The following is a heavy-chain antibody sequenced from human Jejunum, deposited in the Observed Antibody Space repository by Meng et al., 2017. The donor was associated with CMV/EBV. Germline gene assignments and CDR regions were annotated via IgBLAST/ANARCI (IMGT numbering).Heavy chain of an antibody. V-gene: IGHV1-18*01. Sequence: SCKASGYTFTNYGIGWVRQALGQGLEWMGWISAYDCDTNYAPKFRGRLTLTTDTPATTVYMELRSLTSDDTAFYYCARNTNPEYFQYWGQGTLVTVSS. J-gene: IGHJ1*01. CDR2: ISAYDCDT. CDR3: ARNTNPEYFQY. CDR1: GYTFTNYG.